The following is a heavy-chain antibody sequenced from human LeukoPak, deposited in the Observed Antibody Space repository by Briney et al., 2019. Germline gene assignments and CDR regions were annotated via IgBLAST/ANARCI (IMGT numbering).Heavy chain of an antibody. CDR2: ISDSGGRT. V-gene: IGHV3-23*01. CDR3: AKRGVVIRVILVGFHKEAYYFDS. CDR1: GFTFSSYS. D-gene: IGHD3-22*01. J-gene: IGHJ4*02. Sequence: GGSLRLSCAASGFTFSSYSMNWVRQAPGKGLEWVAGISDSGGRTNYADSVKGRFTISRDNPKNTLYLQMNSLRAEDTAVYFCAKRGVVIRVILVGFHKEAYYFDSWGQGALVTVSS.